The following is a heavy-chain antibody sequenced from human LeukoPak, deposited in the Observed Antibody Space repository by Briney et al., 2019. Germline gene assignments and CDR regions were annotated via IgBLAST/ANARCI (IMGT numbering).Heavy chain of an antibody. CDR2: IYYSGST. J-gene: IGHJ5*02. Sequence: SETLSLTCTVSGGSISSSSYYWGWIRQPPGKGLEWIGSIYYSGSTYYNPSLKSRVTISVDTSKNQFSLKLSSVTAADTAVYYCARHPLRRARNWFDPWGQGTLVTVSS. CDR1: GGSISSSSYY. V-gene: IGHV4-39*01. CDR3: ARHPLRRARNWFDP.